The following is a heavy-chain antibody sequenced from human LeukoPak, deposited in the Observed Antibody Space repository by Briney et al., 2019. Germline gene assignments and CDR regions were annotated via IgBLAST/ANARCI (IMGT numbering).Heavy chain of an antibody. D-gene: IGHD2-2*01. CDR3: ARNYCSSTSCHRGDFDS. J-gene: IGHJ4*02. CDR1: GYSISSGFY. V-gene: IGHV4-38-2*01. Sequence: PSETLSLTCAFSGYSISSGFYWGWIRQPPGKGLEWIGMIYYTGSSYSSPSLKRRVTISVDTSKNKFSLKLSSVTAADTAVYYCARNYCSSTSCHRGDFDSWGQGTLVTVSS. CDR2: IYYTGSS.